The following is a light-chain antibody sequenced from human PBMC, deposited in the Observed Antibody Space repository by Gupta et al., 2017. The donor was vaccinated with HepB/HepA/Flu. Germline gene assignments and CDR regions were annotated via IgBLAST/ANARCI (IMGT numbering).Light chain of an antibody. Sequence: SSELTQDPAVSVALGQTVRITCQGDSLRSYYASWYQQKPGQAPVLVIYGKNNRPSGIPDRFSGSSSGKTASSTITGAQAEDEADYYCNSRDISGNHLVFGGGTKLTVL. V-gene: IGLV3-19*01. CDR3: NSRDISGNHLV. CDR2: GKN. J-gene: IGLJ2*01. CDR1: SLRSYY.